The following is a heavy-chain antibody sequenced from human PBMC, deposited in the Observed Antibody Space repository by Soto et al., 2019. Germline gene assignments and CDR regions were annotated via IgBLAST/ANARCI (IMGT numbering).Heavy chain of an antibody. CDR1: GGTFSSYT. CDR2: IIPILGIA. D-gene: IGHD2-2*01. Sequence: QVQLVQSGAEVKKPGSSVKVSCKASGGTFSSYTISWVRQAPGQGLEWMGRIIPILGIANYAQKFQGRVTITADKSTSTAYMELSSLRSEDTAVYYCARAPMGGCSSTRCYSDYWGQGTLVTVSS. V-gene: IGHV1-69*02. CDR3: ARAPMGGCSSTRCYSDY. J-gene: IGHJ4*02.